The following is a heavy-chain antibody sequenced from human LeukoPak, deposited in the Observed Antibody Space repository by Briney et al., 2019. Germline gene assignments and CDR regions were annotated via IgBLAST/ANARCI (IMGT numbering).Heavy chain of an antibody. V-gene: IGHV1-18*01. CDR3: ARDITRTNATTRRLYYYGLAS. CDR1: GYTFDSYG. J-gene: IGHJ6*02. Sequence: ASVKVSCKASGYTFDSYGITWVRQAPGQGLELMGWISAYNGDTNYVQTFQDRVTLTTDTPTTTAYMELRSLKSDDTAVYYCARDITRTNATTRRLYYYGLASRGQGTTVTVSS. CDR2: ISAYNGDT. D-gene: IGHD1-14*01.